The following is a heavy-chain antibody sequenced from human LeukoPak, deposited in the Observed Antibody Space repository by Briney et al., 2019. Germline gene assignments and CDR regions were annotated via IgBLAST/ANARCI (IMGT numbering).Heavy chain of an antibody. CDR1: GGSISSSSYY. D-gene: IGHD3-3*01. CDR3: ARQEADFWSGYSDY. CDR2: IYYSGST. J-gene: IGHJ4*02. Sequence: PSETLSLTCTVSGGSISSSSYYWGWIRQPPGKGLEWIGSIYYSGSTYYNPSLKSRVTISVDTSKNQFSLKLSSVTAADTAVYYCARQEADFWSGYSDYWGQGTLVTVPS. V-gene: IGHV4-39*01.